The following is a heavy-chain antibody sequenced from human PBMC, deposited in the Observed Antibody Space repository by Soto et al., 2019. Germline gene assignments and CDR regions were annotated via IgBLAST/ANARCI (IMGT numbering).Heavy chain of an antibody. CDR2: IYHSGST. J-gene: IGHJ4*02. CDR1: GGSISSGGYS. CDR3: ARINYDILTGYPVDY. Sequence: PSETLSLTCAVSGGSISSGGYSWSWIRQPPGKGLEWIGYIYHSGSTYYNPSLKSRVTISVDTSKNQFSLKLSSVTAADTAVYYCARINYDILTGYPVDYWGQGTLVTVSS. V-gene: IGHV4-30-2*02. D-gene: IGHD3-9*01.